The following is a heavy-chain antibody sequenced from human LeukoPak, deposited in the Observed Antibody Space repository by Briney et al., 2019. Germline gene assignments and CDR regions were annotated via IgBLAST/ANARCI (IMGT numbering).Heavy chain of an antibody. D-gene: IGHD2-2*01. CDR1: GGSFSGYY. V-gene: IGHV4-34*01. J-gene: IGHJ4*02. CDR3: ARGLHEIVVVPAAIHFDY. Sequence: SETLSLTCAVYGGSFSGYYWSWIRQPPGKGLEWIGEINHSGSTNYNPSLKSRVTISVDTSKNQFSLKPSSVTAADTAVYYCARGLHEIVVVPAAIHFDYWGQGTLVTVSS. CDR2: INHSGST.